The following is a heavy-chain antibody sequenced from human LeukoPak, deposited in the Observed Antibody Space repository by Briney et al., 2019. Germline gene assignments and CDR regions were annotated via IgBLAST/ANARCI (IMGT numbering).Heavy chain of an antibody. CDR2: ISWNSGSI. D-gene: IGHD6-13*01. Sequence: GGSLRLSYAASGFTFDDYAMHWVRQAPGKGLEWVSGISWNSGSIGYADSVKGRFTISRDNAKNSLYLQMNSLRAEDTALYYCAKDISGIAAAGSLYYGMDVWGQGTTVTVSS. J-gene: IGHJ6*02. V-gene: IGHV3-9*01. CDR3: AKDISGIAAAGSLYYGMDV. CDR1: GFTFDDYA.